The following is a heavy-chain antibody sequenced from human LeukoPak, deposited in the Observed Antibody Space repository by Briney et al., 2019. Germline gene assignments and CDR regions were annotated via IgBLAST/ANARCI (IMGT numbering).Heavy chain of an antibody. CDR1: GSSISSGYY. J-gene: IGHJ4*02. CDR2: IYDSGST. V-gene: IGHV4-38-2*02. D-gene: IGHD2-8*01. Sequence: SETLSLTCTVSGSSISSGYYWVWIRQPPGKGLEWIGSIYDSGSTYYNPSLKSRLTISVGTSKNQFSLKLSSVTAADTAVYYCASENGPGDYWGQGTLVTVSS. CDR3: ASENGPGDY.